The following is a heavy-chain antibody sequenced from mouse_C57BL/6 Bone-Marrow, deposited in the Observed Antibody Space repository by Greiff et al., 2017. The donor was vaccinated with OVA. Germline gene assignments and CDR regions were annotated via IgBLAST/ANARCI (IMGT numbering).Heavy chain of an antibody. Sequence: QVQLQQPGAELVKPGASVKLSCKASGYTFTSYWMQWVKQRPGQGLEWIGEIDPSDSYTNYNQKFKGKATLTVDTSSSTAYMQLSSLTSEDSAVDYCAREGFYRDYYAMDYWGQGTSVTVSS. CDR1: GYTFTSYW. CDR3: AREGFYRDYYAMDY. V-gene: IGHV1-50*01. J-gene: IGHJ4*01. CDR2: IDPSDSYT. D-gene: IGHD2-14*01.